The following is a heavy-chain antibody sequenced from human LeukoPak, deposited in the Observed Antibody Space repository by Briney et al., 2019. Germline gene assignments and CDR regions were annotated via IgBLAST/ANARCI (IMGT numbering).Heavy chain of an antibody. CDR3: ARVRFLEWLLYERYYFDY. D-gene: IGHD3-3*01. CDR2: INHSGST. J-gene: IGHJ4*02. Sequence: SETLSLTCAVYGGSLSGYYWSWIRQPPGKGLEWIGEINHSGSTNYNPSLKSRVTISVDTSKNQFSLKLSSVTAADTAVYYCARVRFLEWLLYERYYFDYWGQETLVTVSS. CDR1: GGSLSGYY. V-gene: IGHV4-34*01.